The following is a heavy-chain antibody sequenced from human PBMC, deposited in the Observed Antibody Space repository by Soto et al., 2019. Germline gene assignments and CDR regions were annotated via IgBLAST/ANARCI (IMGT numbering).Heavy chain of an antibody. Sequence: PETLSLTCTVSGGSISSYYWSWIRQPPGKGLEWIGYIYYSGSTNYNPSLKSRVTISVDTSKNQFSLKLSSVTAADTAVYYCARVNDRIAARGLVPYYFDYWGQGTLVTVSS. CDR2: IYYSGST. J-gene: IGHJ4*02. CDR3: ARVNDRIAARGLVPYYFDY. D-gene: IGHD6-6*01. CDR1: GGSISSYY. V-gene: IGHV4-59*01.